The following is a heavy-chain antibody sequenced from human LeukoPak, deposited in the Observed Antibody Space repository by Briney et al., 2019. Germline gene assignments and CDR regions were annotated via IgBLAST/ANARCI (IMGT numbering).Heavy chain of an antibody. Sequence: ASVTVSCTASGYSFTSYAINWVRQVPGQGLEWMGWINTNTGYPTYAQAFTGRFVFSLDTSVSTAYLQISSLKAEDTAVYYCAREMLIGYTFGRGGGWFDPWGQGTLVTVSS. CDR3: AREMLIGYTFGRGGGWFDP. CDR1: GYSFTSYA. J-gene: IGHJ5*02. CDR2: INTNTGYP. V-gene: IGHV7-4-1*02. D-gene: IGHD5-18*01.